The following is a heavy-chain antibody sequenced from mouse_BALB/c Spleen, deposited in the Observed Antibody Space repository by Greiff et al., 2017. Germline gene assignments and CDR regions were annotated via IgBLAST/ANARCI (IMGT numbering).Heavy chain of an antibody. CDR1: GFTFSSFG. CDR3: ARSITTATMRYFDV. V-gene: IGHV5-17*02. J-gene: IGHJ1*01. D-gene: IGHD1-2*01. Sequence: EVMLVESGGGLVQPGGSRKLSCAASGFTFSSFGMHWVRQAPEKGLEWVAYISSGSSTIYYADTVKGRFTISRDNPKNTLFLQMASLRSEDTAMYYCARSITTATMRYFDVWGAGTTVTVSS. CDR2: ISSGSSTI.